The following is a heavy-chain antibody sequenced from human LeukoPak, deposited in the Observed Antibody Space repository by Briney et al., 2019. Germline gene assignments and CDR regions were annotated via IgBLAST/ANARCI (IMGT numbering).Heavy chain of an antibody. CDR3: TRGGDCSGSTCYPGVIDS. D-gene: IGHD2-15*01. J-gene: IGHJ4*02. CDR1: GFTFSSYG. CDR2: ISSRSSSI. Sequence: GGSLRLSCAASGFTFSSYGMHWVRQAPGKGLEWISYISSRSSSIFYADSVKGRFTISRDNAKNSLYLQMSSLRDDDTAVYFCTRGGDCSGSTCYPGVIDSWGQGALVIVSS. V-gene: IGHV3-48*02.